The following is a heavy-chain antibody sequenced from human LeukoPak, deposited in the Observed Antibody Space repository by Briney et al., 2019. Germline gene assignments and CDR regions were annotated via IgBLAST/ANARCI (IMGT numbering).Heavy chain of an antibody. J-gene: IGHJ3*02. Sequence: GGSLRLSCAASGFTFRGSAMHWVRQASGKGLEGVGRVRSKANSYATAYAASVKGRFTISRDDSKNTAYLQMNSLKTEDTAVYYCTAVGRILTGYQDAFDIWGQGTMVTVSS. CDR1: GFTFRGSA. D-gene: IGHD3-9*01. V-gene: IGHV3-73*01. CDR2: VRSKANSYAT. CDR3: TAVGRILTGYQDAFDI.